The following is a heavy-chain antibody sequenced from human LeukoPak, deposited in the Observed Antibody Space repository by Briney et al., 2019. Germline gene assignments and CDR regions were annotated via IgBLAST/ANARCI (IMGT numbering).Heavy chain of an antibody. CDR1: GYTFTSYD. D-gene: IGHD6-19*01. V-gene: IGHV1-8*01. Sequence: ASVKVSCKASGYTFTSYDINWVRQATGQGLEWMGWMNPNSGNTGYAQKFQGRVTMTRNTSISTAYMELSSLRSEDTAVYYCARGGLNEQWLVWYYYGMDVWGQGTTVTVSS. CDR3: ARGGLNEQWLVWYYYGMDV. CDR2: MNPNSGNT. J-gene: IGHJ6*02.